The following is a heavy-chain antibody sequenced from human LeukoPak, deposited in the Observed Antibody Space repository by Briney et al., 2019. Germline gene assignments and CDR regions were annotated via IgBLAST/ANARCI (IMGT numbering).Heavy chain of an antibody. J-gene: IGHJ4*02. CDR2: ISGSGGST. D-gene: IGHD1-7*01. CDR3: AKGGGGTRLPFDY. Sequence: GGSLRLSCAASAFTFCSYAMSWHRQGPGKGLEWVLAISGSGGSTSYADSVKGRFTMSRDNSKNTLDLQMNSMRAYDTAVYYCAKGGGGTRLPFDYWGQGTLVTVSS. V-gene: IGHV3-23*01. CDR1: AFTFCSYA.